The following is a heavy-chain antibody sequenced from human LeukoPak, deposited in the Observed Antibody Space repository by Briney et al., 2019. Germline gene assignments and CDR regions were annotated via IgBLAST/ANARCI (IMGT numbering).Heavy chain of an antibody. CDR1: GFTFSSYS. D-gene: IGHD1-26*01. CDR2: ISSSSSYI. Sequence: PGGSLRLSCEASGFTFSSYSMNWVRQAPGKGLEWVSSISSSSSYIYYADSVKGRFTISRDNAKNSLYLQMNSLRAEDTAVYYCARARGSYPDYWGQGTLVTVSS. J-gene: IGHJ4*02. V-gene: IGHV3-21*01. CDR3: ARARGSYPDY.